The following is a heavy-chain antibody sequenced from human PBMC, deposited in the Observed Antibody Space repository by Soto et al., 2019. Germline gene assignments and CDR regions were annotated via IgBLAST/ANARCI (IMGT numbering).Heavy chain of an antibody. V-gene: IGHV3-23*01. J-gene: IGHJ5*01. CDR3: AKDYESESYSRKYAIDS. CDR1: GFTFSSYV. Sequence: EVQLLESGGGLVQPGGSLRLSCAASGFTFSSYVMSWVRQAPGKGLEWVSAISGGHTTYYADSVKGRFTISRDNSKNILYLQMNSLRAEDTALYYCAKDYESESYSRKYAIDSWGQGTLVSVST. CDR2: ISGGHTT. D-gene: IGHD1-26*01.